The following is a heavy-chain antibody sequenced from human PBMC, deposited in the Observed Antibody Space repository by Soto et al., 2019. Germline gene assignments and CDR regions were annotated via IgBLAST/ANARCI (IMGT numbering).Heavy chain of an antibody. J-gene: IGHJ6*02. CDR1: GGTFSSYA. D-gene: IGHD6-6*01. CDR3: ARHSGLAARPFYYGMDV. Sequence: ASVKVSCKASGGTFSSYAISWVRQAPGQGLEWMGGIIPIFGTANYAQKFQGRVTITADESTRTAYMELSSLRSEDTAVYYCARHSGLAARPFYYGMDVWGQGTTVNVS. CDR2: IIPIFGTA. V-gene: IGHV1-69*13.